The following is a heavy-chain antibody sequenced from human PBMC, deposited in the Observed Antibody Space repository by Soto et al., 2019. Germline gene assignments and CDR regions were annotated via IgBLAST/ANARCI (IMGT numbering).Heavy chain of an antibody. CDR3: ATEWSAQYFDQ. D-gene: IGHD3-3*01. J-gene: IGHJ4*02. CDR1: GGTFSSRA. Sequence: QVQLVQSGTVVQKPGSSVKVSCKASGGTFSSRAIAWVRQAPGQGLEWLGGINPTFGTATNAPKFQGRVAISADGSSNTAYMELRRLTLADTAIYYCATEWSAQYFDQWGQGSVVIVSS. V-gene: IGHV1-69*01. CDR2: INPTFGTA.